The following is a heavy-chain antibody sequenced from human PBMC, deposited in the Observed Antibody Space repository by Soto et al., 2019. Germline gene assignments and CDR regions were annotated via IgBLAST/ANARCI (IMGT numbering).Heavy chain of an antibody. D-gene: IGHD6-19*01. CDR1: GYTFTDYY. CDR2: INPKSGVT. CDR3: ARGVSGWSPFDV. Sequence: QVQLVQSGAELKKPGASVTVACTASGYTFTDYYVHWLRQAPGPGLEWMGWINPKSGVTHYAQTFQGWVTLTMDTSVSTAYMELNRLKSADTAVFFCARGVSGWSPFDVWGQGTLVTVSS. V-gene: IGHV1-2*04. J-gene: IGHJ4*02.